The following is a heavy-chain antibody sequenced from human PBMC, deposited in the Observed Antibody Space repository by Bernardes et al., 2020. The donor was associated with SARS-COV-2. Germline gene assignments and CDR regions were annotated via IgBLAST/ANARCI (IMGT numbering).Heavy chain of an antibody. J-gene: IGHJ5*02. V-gene: IGHV4-39*01. CDR3: ARHEYHYETSGYNLFDP. CDR2: IYYRGTT. D-gene: IGHD3-22*01. CDR1: GGSISSSTYY. Sequence: SETLSLTCTVSGGSISSSTYYWGWIRQSPGKGLEWIGSIYYRGTTSYNPSLKSRLTISVDTSKNQFSLRLSSVTAADTAVYYCARHEYHYETSGYNLFDPWGQGTQVTVSS.